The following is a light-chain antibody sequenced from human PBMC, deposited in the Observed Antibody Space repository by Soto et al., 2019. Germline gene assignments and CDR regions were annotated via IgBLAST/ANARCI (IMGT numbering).Light chain of an antibody. J-gene: IGKJ2*01. V-gene: IGKV4-1*01. CDR3: QQYYSTPYT. CDR1: QTVLYSSNNKNY. CDR2: WAS. Sequence: DIVMTQSPDSLAVSLGERATFNCKSSQTVLYSSNNKNYLAWFQQKPGQPPKLLIYWASTRESGVPDRFSGSGSGTDFSLTSSSLQAEDVAVYYCQQYYSTPYTFGQGTKLEIK.